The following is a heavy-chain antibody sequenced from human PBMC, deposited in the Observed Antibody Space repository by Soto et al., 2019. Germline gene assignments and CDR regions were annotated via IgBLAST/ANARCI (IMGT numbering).Heavy chain of an antibody. J-gene: IGHJ4*02. V-gene: IGHV4-30-4*01. D-gene: IGHD7-27*01. Sequence: QVQLQGSGPRLVKPSQTLSLTCTVSGDSISDVNYYWSWIRQSPDKGLEWIGHIYDGGSTYSNPSLTGRVTVAIYTSKNQFSLKLSSMSAADTAVYYCTRVPSGEKVDYRCQGTLVTSS. CDR2: IYDGGST. CDR3: TRVPSGEKVDY. CDR1: GDSISDVNYY.